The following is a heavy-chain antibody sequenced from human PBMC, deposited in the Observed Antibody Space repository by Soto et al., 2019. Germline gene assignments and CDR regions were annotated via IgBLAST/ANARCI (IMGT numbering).Heavy chain of an antibody. J-gene: IGHJ3*02. Sequence: GGSLRLSCAASGFTFSSYWMSWVRQAPGKGLEWVANIKQDGSEKYYVDSAKGRFTISRDNAKNSLYLQMNSLRAEDTTVYYCARRIDYGSGSYYKGPYAFDIWGQGTMVTVSS. V-gene: IGHV3-7*03. D-gene: IGHD3-10*01. CDR2: IKQDGSEK. CDR1: GFTFSSYW. CDR3: ARRIDYGSGSYYKGPYAFDI.